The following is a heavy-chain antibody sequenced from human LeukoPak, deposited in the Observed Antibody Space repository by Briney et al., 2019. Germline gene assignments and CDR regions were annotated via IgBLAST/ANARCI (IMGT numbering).Heavy chain of an antibody. J-gene: IGHJ3*02. Sequence: SQTLSLTCTVSGGSISSGGYYWSWIRQHPGKGLEWIGYIYYSGSTYYNPSLKSRVTISVDTSKNQFSLKLSSVTAVDTAVYYCARDGYYDSSGYYPDAFDIWGQGTMVTVSS. CDR1: GGSISSGGYY. CDR3: ARDGYYDSSGYYPDAFDI. D-gene: IGHD3-22*01. CDR2: IYYSGST. V-gene: IGHV4-31*03.